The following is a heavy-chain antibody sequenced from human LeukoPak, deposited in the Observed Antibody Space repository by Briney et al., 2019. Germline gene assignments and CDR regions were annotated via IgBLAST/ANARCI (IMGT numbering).Heavy chain of an antibody. Sequence: PGRSLRLSCAASGFTFSSYGMHWVRQAPGKGLEWVAVISYDGSNKYYADSVKGRFTISRDNSKNTLYLQMNSLRAEDTAVYYCAKAPVTSCRGAYCYPFDYWGQGTLVTVSS. CDR1: GFTFSSYG. J-gene: IGHJ4*02. CDR3: AKAPVTSCRGAYCYPFDY. V-gene: IGHV3-30*18. CDR2: ISYDGSNK. D-gene: IGHD2-21*01.